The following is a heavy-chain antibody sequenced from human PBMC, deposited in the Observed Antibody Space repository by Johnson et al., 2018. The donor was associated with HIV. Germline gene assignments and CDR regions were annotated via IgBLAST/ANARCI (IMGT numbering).Heavy chain of an antibody. V-gene: IGHV3-7*01. Sequence: VQLVESGGGVVQPGGSLRLSCAASGFTFSSYGMHWVRQAPGKGLEWVANIKQDGSEKSYVDSVKGRFTISRDNARNSLYLQMNSLRAEDTAVYYCAKGWGAFDIWGQGTMVTVSS. CDR1: GFTFSSYG. D-gene: IGHD3-16*01. CDR2: IKQDGSEK. CDR3: AKGWGAFDI. J-gene: IGHJ3*02.